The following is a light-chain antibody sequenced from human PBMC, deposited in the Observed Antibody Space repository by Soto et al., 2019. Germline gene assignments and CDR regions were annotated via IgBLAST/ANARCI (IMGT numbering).Light chain of an antibody. Sequence: IVLTQSPGTLSLSPGERATLSCRASQSVTSSYLAWYQQKPGQAPRLLIYAASSRATGIPDRFSGSGSGTDFTLTIRRLEPEDFAVYYCQQYGYSATFGGGTKVEIK. CDR2: AAS. V-gene: IGKV3-20*01. J-gene: IGKJ4*01. CDR1: QSVTSSY. CDR3: QQYGYSAT.